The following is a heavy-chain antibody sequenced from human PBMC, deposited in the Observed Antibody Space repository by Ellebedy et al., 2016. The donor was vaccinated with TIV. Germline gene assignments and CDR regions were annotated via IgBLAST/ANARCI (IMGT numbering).Heavy chain of an antibody. CDR3: ARRFCSLRFGVFDP. CDR2: IYPGDSDT. CDR1: GYNFTSYW. D-gene: IGHD5/OR15-5a*01. J-gene: IGHJ5*02. V-gene: IGHV5-51*01. Sequence: GESLKISCKGSGYNFTSYWIGWVRQVPGKGLEWMGIIYPGDSDTRYSPSFQGQVTISADKSITTAYLQWSSLKASDTAMYYCARRFCSLRFGVFDPWGQGTLVTVSS.